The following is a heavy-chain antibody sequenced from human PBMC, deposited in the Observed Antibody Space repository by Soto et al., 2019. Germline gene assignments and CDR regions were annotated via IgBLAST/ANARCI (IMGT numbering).Heavy chain of an antibody. Sequence: SVKVSCKASGGTFSSYAISWVRQAPGQGLEWMGGIIPIFGTANYAQKFQGRVTITADESTSTAYMELSSLRSEDTAVYYCARTGSTRDCSSTRCYAFPRYYYYYGMDVWGQGTTVTVSS. CDR2: IIPIFGTA. V-gene: IGHV1-69*13. CDR1: GGTFSSYA. J-gene: IGHJ6*02. D-gene: IGHD2-2*01. CDR3: ARTGSTRDCSSTRCYAFPRYYYYYGMDV.